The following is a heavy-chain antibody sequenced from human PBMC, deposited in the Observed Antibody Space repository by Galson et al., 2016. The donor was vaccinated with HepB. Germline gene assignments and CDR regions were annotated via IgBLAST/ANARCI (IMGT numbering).Heavy chain of an antibody. D-gene: IGHD3-22*01. V-gene: IGHV4-30-4*01. CDR2: IYHSGST. Sequence: TLSLTCNVSGGSISSGDYYWTWIRQSPGKGPEWIGYIYHSGSTYHNPSLKSRFTLSVDTSKNQFSLKLRSVTAADTTVYFCARQLNYYDSSGYFRNWFDPWGQGTLVTVSS. CDR3: ARQLNYYDSSGYFRNWFDP. J-gene: IGHJ5*02. CDR1: GGSISSGDYY.